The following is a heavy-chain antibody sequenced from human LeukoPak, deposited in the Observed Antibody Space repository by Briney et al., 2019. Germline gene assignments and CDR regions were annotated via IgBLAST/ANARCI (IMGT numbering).Heavy chain of an antibody. Sequence: SETLSLTCNVSGGSLSSSSYYWGWIRQPPGKGLEWIGSMYYSGSTYYNPSLKSRVTISGDTSENQFSLKLWSVTAADTAVYYCARLYYYDRTGYPRYYFDYWGQGTLVTVSS. CDR1: GGSLSSSSYY. CDR2: MYYSGST. CDR3: ARLYYYDRTGYPRYYFDY. D-gene: IGHD3-22*01. J-gene: IGHJ4*02. V-gene: IGHV4-39*01.